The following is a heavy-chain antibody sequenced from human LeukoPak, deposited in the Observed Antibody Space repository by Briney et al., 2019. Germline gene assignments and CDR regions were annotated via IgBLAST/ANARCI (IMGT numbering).Heavy chain of an antibody. CDR1: GGTFSSYA. CDR3: ARAAYCGGDCYSDDY. Sequence: SVKVSCKASGGTFSSYAISWVRQAPGQGLEWMGRIIPIFGIANYARKFQGRVTITADKSTSTAYMELSSLRSEDTAVYYCARAAYCGGDCYSDDYWGQGTLVTVSS. D-gene: IGHD2-21*02. J-gene: IGHJ4*02. CDR2: IIPIFGIA. V-gene: IGHV1-69*04.